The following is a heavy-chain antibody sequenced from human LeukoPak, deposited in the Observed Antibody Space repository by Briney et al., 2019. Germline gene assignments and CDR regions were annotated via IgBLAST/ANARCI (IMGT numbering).Heavy chain of an antibody. Sequence: SVKGRFTISRDNSKNTLYLQMDSLRAEDTAVYYCARGGYSSGWYDYYYYGMDVWGQGTTVTVSS. J-gene: IGHJ6*02. CDR3: ARGGYSSGWYDYYYYGMDV. D-gene: IGHD6-19*01. V-gene: IGHV3-30*07.